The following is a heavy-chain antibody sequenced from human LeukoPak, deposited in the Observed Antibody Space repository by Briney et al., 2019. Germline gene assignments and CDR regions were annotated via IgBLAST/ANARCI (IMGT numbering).Heavy chain of an antibody. V-gene: IGHV3-7*05. CDR3: ASAIVLRPGSLDY. D-gene: IGHD1-26*01. J-gene: IGHJ4*02. CDR1: GFTFSRYW. Sequence: PGGSLRLSCAASGFTFSRYWMSWVRQAPGKGLEWVANIKEDGSEKFYVDSVKGRFTISRDNAKNSLFLQMNNLRAEDTAVYYCASAIVLRPGSLDYWGQGALVTVSS. CDR2: IKEDGSEK.